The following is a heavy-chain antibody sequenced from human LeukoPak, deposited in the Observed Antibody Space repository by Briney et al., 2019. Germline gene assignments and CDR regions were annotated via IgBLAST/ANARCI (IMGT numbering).Heavy chain of an antibody. Sequence: GVSLRLSCAASGFTFSSYSMNWVRQAPGKGLEWVSSSSSRGSYIYYADSVKGRFTISRDNAKNSLYLQMNSLRAEDTAVYYCAPDVDTAMRYWGQGTLATVSS. D-gene: IGHD5-18*01. V-gene: IGHV3-21*01. CDR3: APDVDTAMRY. CDR2: SSSRGSYI. J-gene: IGHJ4*02. CDR1: GFTFSSYS.